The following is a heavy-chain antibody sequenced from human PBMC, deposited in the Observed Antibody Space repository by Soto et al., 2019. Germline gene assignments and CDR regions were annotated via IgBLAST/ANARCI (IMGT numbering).Heavy chain of an antibody. J-gene: IGHJ4*02. CDR3: AADESTGQLELGIDY. V-gene: IGHV1-58*01. CDR1: GFTFTSSA. Sequence: GASVKVSCKASGFTFTSSAVLWVRQARGQRLEWIGWIVVGSGNTNYAQKFQERVTITRDMSTSTAYMELSSLRSEDTAVYYCAADESTGQLELGIDYWGQGALVTVSS. CDR2: IVVGSGNT. D-gene: IGHD1-1*01.